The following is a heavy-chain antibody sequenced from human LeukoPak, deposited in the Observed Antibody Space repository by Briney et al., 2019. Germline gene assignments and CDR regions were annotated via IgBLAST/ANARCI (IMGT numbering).Heavy chain of an antibody. CDR3: AKFVREGYDFWSGYYPGRLFDY. J-gene: IGHJ4*02. CDR2: ISGSGGST. D-gene: IGHD3-3*01. Sequence: GGSLRLSCAASGFTFSSYAMSWVRQAPGKGLEWVSAISGSGGSTYYADSVKGRFTISRDNSKNTLYLQMNSLRAEDTAVYYCAKFVREGYDFWSGYYPGRLFDYWGQGTLVTVSS. V-gene: IGHV3-23*01. CDR1: GFTFSSYA.